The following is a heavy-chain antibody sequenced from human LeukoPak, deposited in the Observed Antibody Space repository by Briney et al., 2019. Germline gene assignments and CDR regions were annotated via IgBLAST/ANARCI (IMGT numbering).Heavy chain of an antibody. V-gene: IGHV4-31*03. D-gene: IGHD5-12*01. J-gene: IGHJ5*02. CDR2: IYYSGST. Sequence: SQTLSLTCTVSGGSISSGGYYWSLIRQHPGKGLEWIGYIYYSGSTYYNPSLKSRVTISVDTSKNQFSLKLSSVTAADTAVYYCARVKIVATTNWFDPWGQGTLVTVSS. CDR1: GGSISSGGYY. CDR3: ARVKIVATTNWFDP.